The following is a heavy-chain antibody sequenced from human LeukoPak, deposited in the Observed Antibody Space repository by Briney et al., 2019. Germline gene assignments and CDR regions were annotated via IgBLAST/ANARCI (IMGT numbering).Heavy chain of an antibody. CDR1: GGSVSSGSYY. J-gene: IGHJ4*02. CDR3: ARASWMVTAKIDY. V-gene: IGHV4-61*01. D-gene: IGHD2-21*02. Sequence: PSETLSLTCTVSGGSVSSGSYYWSWIRQPPGKGLEWIGYIYYSGSTNYNPSLKSRVTISVDTSKNQFSLKLSSVTAADTAVYYCARASWMVTAKIDYWGQGTLVTVSS. CDR2: IYYSGST.